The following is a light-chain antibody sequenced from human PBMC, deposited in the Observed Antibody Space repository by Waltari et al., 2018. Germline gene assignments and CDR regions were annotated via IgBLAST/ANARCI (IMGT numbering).Light chain of an antibody. CDR1: NSDVGGYNF. J-gene: IGLJ1*01. CDR2: DVS. V-gene: IGLV2-14*01. Sequence: QSALTQPASVSGSPGQSITISCPGSNSDVGGYNFVSWYQQHPGKAPKLMIYDVSNRPSGVSNRFSGSKSGNTASLTISGLQPEDAADYYCNSYSTSSTFVFGTGTRVTVL. CDR3: NSYSTSSTFV.